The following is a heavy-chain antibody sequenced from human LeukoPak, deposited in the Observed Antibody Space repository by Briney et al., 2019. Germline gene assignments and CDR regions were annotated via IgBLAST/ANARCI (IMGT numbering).Heavy chain of an antibody. CDR3: ARQGADYFYYYIDV. CDR2: IYYSGST. D-gene: IGHD3-16*01. J-gene: IGHJ6*03. CDR1: GGSISSNSFY. V-gene: IGHV4-39*01. Sequence: SETLSLTCSVSGGSISSNSFYWGWIRQPPGKGLEWIGSIYYSGSTFYNSSIESRVSLSVDMSKNQLSLKLTSMPAADTDVYYCARQGADYFYYYIDVWGEGTAVAVSS.